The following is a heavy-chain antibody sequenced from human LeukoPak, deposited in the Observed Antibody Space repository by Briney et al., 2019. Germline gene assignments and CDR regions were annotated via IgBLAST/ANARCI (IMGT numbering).Heavy chain of an antibody. CDR2: ISWNSGSI. Sequence: GRSLRLSCAASGFTFDDYAMHWVRQAPGKGLEWVSGISWNSGSIGYADSVKGRFTISRDNAKNSLYLQMNSLRAEDTALYYCAKNIGPGEDFWSGYYDYWGQGTLVTVSS. D-gene: IGHD3-3*01. CDR1: GFTFDDYA. J-gene: IGHJ4*02. CDR3: AKNIGPGEDFWSGYYDY. V-gene: IGHV3-9*01.